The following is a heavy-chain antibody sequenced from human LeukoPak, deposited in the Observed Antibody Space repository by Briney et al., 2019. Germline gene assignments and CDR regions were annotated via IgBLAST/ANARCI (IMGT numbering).Heavy chain of an antibody. J-gene: IGHJ4*02. D-gene: IGHD1-26*01. Sequence: GGSLRLSCAASGFTFSSYGMHWARQAPGKGLEWVAVISYDGSSKYYADPVKGRFTISRDNSKNTLYLQMNSLRTEDTAVYCCAKDRQGAGDGSFDYWGQGTLVTVSS. CDR1: GFTFSSYG. CDR2: ISYDGSSK. CDR3: AKDRQGAGDGSFDY. V-gene: IGHV3-30*18.